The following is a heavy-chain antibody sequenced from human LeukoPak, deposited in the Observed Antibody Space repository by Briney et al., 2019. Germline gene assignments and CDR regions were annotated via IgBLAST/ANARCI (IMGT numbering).Heavy chain of an antibody. CDR3: ARDRGPGYDILTGYFGNWFDP. CDR2: IYYSEST. CDR1: GRSISSGGYY. D-gene: IGHD3-9*01. Sequence: SETLSLTCTVSGRSISSGGYYWSWIRQHPGKGLEWIGYIYYSESTYYNPTLKSRVTISVDTSKNQLSVKLSSVTAADTAVYYCARDRGPGYDILTGYFGNWFDPWGQGTLVTVSS. V-gene: IGHV4-31*03. J-gene: IGHJ5*02.